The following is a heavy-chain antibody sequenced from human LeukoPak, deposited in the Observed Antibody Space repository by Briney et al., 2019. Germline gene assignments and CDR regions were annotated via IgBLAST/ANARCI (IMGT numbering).Heavy chain of an antibody. CDR3: AREGETGTRHNDH. D-gene: IGHD1-7*01. Sequence: ASVKVSCKASGYTFTSYGISWVRQAPGQGLEWMGWISPYNGNTHYTQKLQGRVTMTTDTSTSTAYMELRSLRSDDTAVYYCAREGETGTRHNDHWGQGTLVTVSS. V-gene: IGHV1-18*01. CDR1: GYTFTSYG. J-gene: IGHJ4*02. CDR2: ISPYNGNT.